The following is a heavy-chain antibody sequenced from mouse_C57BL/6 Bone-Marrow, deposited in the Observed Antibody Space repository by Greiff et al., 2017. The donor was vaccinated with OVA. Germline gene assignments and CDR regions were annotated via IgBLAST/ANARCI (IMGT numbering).Heavy chain of an antibody. D-gene: IGHD1-1*01. V-gene: IGHV1-59*01. CDR2: IDPSDSYT. J-gene: IGHJ3*01. CDR1: GYTFTSYW. CDR3: AILNYYGSSSAWFAY. Sequence: VQLQQSGAELVRPGPSVKLSCKASGYTFTSYWMHWVKQRPGQGLEWIGVIDPSDSYTYYNQKFKGKSTLTVDTSSSTAYMQLSSLTSEDSAVYYWAILNYYGSSSAWFAYWGQGTLVTVSA.